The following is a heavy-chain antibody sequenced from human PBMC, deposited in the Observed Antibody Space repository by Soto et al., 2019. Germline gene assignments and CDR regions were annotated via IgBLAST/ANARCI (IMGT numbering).Heavy chain of an antibody. CDR2: IYPGDSDT. Sequence: EVQLVQSGAEVKKPGESLKISCKGSGYSFTSYWIGWVRQMPGKGLEWMGIIYPGDSDTRYSPSFQGQVTISVDKSISTAYLQWSSLKASDTAMYYCARHTGYCSSTSCQWDYGMDVWGQGTTVTVSS. J-gene: IGHJ6*02. D-gene: IGHD2-2*03. CDR3: ARHTGYCSSTSCQWDYGMDV. CDR1: GYSFTSYW. V-gene: IGHV5-51*01.